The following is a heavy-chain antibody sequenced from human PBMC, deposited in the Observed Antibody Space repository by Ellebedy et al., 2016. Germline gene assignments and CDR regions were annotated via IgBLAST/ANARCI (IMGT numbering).Heavy chain of an antibody. Sequence: ASVKVSXKASGYTFTSYDINWVRQATGQGLEWMGWMNPNSGNTGYAQKFQGRVTMTRNTSISTAYMELSSLRSEDTAVYYCARGREFSGYENDYWGQGTLVTVSS. CDR1: GYTFTSYD. CDR3: ARGREFSGYENDY. CDR2: MNPNSGNT. J-gene: IGHJ4*02. V-gene: IGHV1-8*01. D-gene: IGHD5-12*01.